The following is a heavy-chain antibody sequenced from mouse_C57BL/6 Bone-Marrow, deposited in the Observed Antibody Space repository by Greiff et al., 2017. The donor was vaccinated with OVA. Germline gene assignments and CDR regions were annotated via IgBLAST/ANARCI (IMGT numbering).Heavy chain of an antibody. CDR3: ARHYDYDEGFDY. CDR1: GYTFTDYY. Sequence: EVQLQQSGPELVKPGASVKISCKASGYTFTDYYMNWVKQSHGKSLEWIGDINPNNGGTSYNQKFKGKATLTVDKSSSTAYMELRSLTSEDSAVYYGARHYDYDEGFDYWGQGTTLTVSS. CDR2: INPNNGGT. D-gene: IGHD2-4*01. J-gene: IGHJ2*01. V-gene: IGHV1-26*01.